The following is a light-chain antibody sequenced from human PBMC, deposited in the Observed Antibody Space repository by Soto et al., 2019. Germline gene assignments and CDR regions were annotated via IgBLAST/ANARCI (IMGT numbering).Light chain of an antibody. CDR2: GTS. Sequence: EIVMTQSPATQSVSPGERATLSCRASQSVRNNLAWYQQKPGQAPRLLIYGTSTRATGIPARFSGSGSGTEFTPTISRLEPEDFAVYYCQQYGSSPRTFGQGTRLEIK. CDR3: QQYGSSPRT. J-gene: IGKJ5*01. V-gene: IGKV3-15*01. CDR1: QSVRNN.